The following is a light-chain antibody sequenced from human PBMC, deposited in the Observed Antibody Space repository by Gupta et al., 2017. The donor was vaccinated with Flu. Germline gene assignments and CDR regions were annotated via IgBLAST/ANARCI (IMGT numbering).Light chain of an antibody. CDR2: LISDGSH. CDR1: SGHSSYA. V-gene: IGLV4-69*01. J-gene: IGLJ2*01. Sequence: QLVLTQSPSASASLGASVKLTCTLSSGHSSYAIAWHQQQPEKGPRYLMKLISDGSHTTGDGIPYRFSGSSSGAALYLTISSLQSEDDSYYYCQTWGTGIGVFGGGTKLTVL. CDR3: QTWGTGIGV.